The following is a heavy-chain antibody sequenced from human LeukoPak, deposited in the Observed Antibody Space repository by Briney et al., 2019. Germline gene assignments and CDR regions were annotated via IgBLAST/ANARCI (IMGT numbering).Heavy chain of an antibody. CDR3: ARGGSYFAY. CDR1: GDSVSSNSAT. J-gene: IGHJ4*02. Sequence: SQTLSLTCAISGDSVSSNSATWNWLRQSPSRGLEYLGRTYYRSKWYNDYAVSVKSRIAIYPDTSKNHFSLQLNSGTPEDTAVYYCARGGSYFAYWGQGTLVTVSS. CDR2: TYYRSKWYN. V-gene: IGHV6-1*01. D-gene: IGHD5-12*01.